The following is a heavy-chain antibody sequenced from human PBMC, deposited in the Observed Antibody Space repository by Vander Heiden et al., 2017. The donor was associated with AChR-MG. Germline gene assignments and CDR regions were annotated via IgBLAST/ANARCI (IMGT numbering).Heavy chain of an antibody. CDR3: ARVPEKQPRLFHFDH. J-gene: IGHJ5*02. V-gene: IGHV4-59*13. CDR2: IYYSGTT. D-gene: IGHD6-13*01. CDR1: GVSISDFF. Sequence: QVQLQESGPRLVKPSETLSLTCNVSGVSISDFFWSWIRQSPDKGLEWIGYIYYSGTTKYTPSLKSRVTMSMDTSKSQFSLKLSSVTAADTAVYYCARVPEKQPRLFHFDHWGPGVLVTVSS.